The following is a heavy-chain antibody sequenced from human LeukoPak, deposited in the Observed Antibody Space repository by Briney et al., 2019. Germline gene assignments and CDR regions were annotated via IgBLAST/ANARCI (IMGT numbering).Heavy chain of an antibody. CDR3: AKAVDLETISVDI. D-gene: IGHD5-12*01. CDR1: GFTFSSYG. V-gene: IGHV3-23*01. CDR2: ISGSGGRT. Sequence: PGGSLRLSCAASGFTFSSYGMSWVRQAPGKGLEWVSAISGSGGRTYYADSVKGRFTISRDNSKNTLYLQMNRLRAEDTAVYYCAKAVDLETISVDIWGQGTMVTVSS. J-gene: IGHJ3*02.